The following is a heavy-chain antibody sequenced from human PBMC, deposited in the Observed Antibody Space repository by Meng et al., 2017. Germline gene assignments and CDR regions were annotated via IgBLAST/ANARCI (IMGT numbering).Heavy chain of an antibody. CDR2: IYHSGST. CDR3: ARDRHY. Sequence: GSLRLSCAASGFTVSSNYMSWVRQPPGKGLEWIGEIYHSGSTNYNPSLKSRVTISVDKSKNQFSLKLSSVTAADTAVYYCARDRHYWGQGTLVTVSS. V-gene: IGHV4-4*02. CDR1: GFTVSSNY. J-gene: IGHJ4*02.